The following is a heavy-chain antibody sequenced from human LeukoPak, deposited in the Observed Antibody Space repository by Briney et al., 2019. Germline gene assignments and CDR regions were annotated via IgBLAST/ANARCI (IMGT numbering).Heavy chain of an antibody. CDR3: ARAGGYCGRISCPYYFDY. Sequence: ASVTASCKASGYTFTSYDINWVRQATGQGLEWMGWMNPNSGNTGYAQKFQGRVTMTRNTSISTAYMELSSLRSEDTAVYYCARAGGYCGRISCPYYFDYWGQGTLVTVSS. CDR2: MNPNSGNT. V-gene: IGHV1-8*01. CDR1: GYTFTSYD. J-gene: IGHJ4*02. D-gene: IGHD2-15*01.